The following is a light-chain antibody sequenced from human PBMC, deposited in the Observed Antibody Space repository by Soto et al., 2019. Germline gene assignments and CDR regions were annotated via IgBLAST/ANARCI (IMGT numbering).Light chain of an antibody. V-gene: IGLV2-14*01. CDR2: DVS. CDR3: SSYTTSNTRQIV. J-gene: IGLJ1*01. Sequence: QSVLTQPASVSGSPGQSITISCTGTSSDVGGYNYVSWYQQHPGKAPKSMIYDVSNRPSGVSNRFSGSKSGNTASLTISGLQAEDEADYYCSSYTTSNTRQIVFGTGTKVTV. CDR1: SSDVGGYNY.